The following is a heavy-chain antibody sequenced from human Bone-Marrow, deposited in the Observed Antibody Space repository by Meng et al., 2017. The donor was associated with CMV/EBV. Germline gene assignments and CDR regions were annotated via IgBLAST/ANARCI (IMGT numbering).Heavy chain of an antibody. Sequence: GGSLRLSCAASGFTFSSYAMHWVRQAPGKGLEWVAVISYDGSNKYYADSVKGRFTISRDNSKNTLYLQMGSLRAEDMAVYYCTRGAFDYWGQGTLVTVSS. CDR1: GFTFSSYA. CDR3: TRGAFDY. J-gene: IGHJ4*02. V-gene: IGHV3-30*14. CDR2: ISYDGSNK.